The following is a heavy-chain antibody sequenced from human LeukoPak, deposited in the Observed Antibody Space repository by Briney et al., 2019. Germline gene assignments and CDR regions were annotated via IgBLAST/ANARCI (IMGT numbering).Heavy chain of an antibody. V-gene: IGHV1-24*01. D-gene: IGHD6-13*01. J-gene: IGHJ4*02. CDR2: YDREDGKT. CDR1: GYTLTELS. Sequence: ASVKVSCKVSGYTLTELSMHWVRQAPGKGLEWMGTYDREDGKTIYAQKFQGRVTMTEDRSTDTAYMELSSLRSEDTAVYYCARVRGGSSLFYWGQGTLVTVSS. CDR3: ARVRGGSSLFY.